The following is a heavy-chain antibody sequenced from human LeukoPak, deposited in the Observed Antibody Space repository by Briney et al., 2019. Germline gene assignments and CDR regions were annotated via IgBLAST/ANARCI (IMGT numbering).Heavy chain of an antibody. D-gene: IGHD3-22*01. CDR3: ARLQGGRSGYYPFNQ. Sequence: PSETLSLTCTVSGGSISSGDYYWSWIRQPPGKGLEWIGYIYYSGSTYYNPSLKSRVTIPVDTSKNQFSLRLNSVTAADTAVYYCARLQGGRSGYYPFNQWGQGTLVTVSS. J-gene: IGHJ4*02. V-gene: IGHV4-30-4*01. CDR2: IYYSGST. CDR1: GGSISSGDYY.